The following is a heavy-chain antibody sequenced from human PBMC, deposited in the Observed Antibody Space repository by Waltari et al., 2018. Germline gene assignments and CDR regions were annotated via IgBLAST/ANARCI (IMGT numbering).Heavy chain of an antibody. Sequence: QLQLQESGPGLVKPSETLSLTCTVSGGSISSSSYYWGWIRQPPGKGLEWIGSIYYSGRTYYNPSLKMRVTISVDTSKNQFSLKLSSVTSAYTAVYYCARLSMYDSSGYPPRDFDYWGQGTLVTVSS. CDR1: GGSISSSSYY. V-gene: IGHV4-39*01. CDR2: IYYSGRT. CDR3: ARLSMYDSSGYPPRDFDY. D-gene: IGHD3-22*01. J-gene: IGHJ4*02.